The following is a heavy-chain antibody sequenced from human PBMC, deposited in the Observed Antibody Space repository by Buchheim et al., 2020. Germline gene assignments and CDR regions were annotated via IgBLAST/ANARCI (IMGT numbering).Heavy chain of an antibody. Sequence: EVQLLESGGGLVQPGGSLRLSCAASGFTFSSYAMSWVRQAPGKGLEWVSAISGSGGSTYYADSVKGRFTISRDNSKNTLYLQMSSLRAEDTAVYYCATRDVTGTIGHFFNHFDYWGQGTL. D-gene: IGHD1-20*01. CDR3: ATRDVTGTIGHFFNHFDY. CDR2: ISGSGGST. V-gene: IGHV3-23*01. CDR1: GFTFSSYA. J-gene: IGHJ4*02.